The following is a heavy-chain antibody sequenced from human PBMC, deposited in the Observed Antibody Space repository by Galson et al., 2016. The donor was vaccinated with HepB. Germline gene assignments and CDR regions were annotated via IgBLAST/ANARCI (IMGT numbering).Heavy chain of an antibody. CDR3: ARIRRSDWYLHAALGWFDP. CDR2: ISSSGDST. CDR1: GFTFSSYA. D-gene: IGHD6-19*01. J-gene: IGHJ5*02. V-gene: IGHV3-23*01. Sequence: SLRLSCAASGFTFSSYAMSWVRQAPGKGLEWVSGISSSGDSTYYADSVKGRFTISRDNSKNTLYLQMNSLRAEDTAVYYCARIRRSDWYLHAALGWFDPWGQGTLVTASS.